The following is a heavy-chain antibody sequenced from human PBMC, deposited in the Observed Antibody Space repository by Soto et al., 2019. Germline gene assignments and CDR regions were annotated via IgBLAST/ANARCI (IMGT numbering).Heavy chain of an antibody. CDR1: GYSFTGYY. D-gene: IGHD3-10*01. Sequence: QVQLVESGAGVMRPVASVKVSCKASGYSFTGYYMHWVRQAPGQGIEWKGWMIPHSGETKYAQKFQSRVTLTRDTSISTAYMQLSGLTSDDTAVYYCARETDGFTNVAHVLWGQGTLVTVSS. CDR3: ARETDGFTNVAHVL. V-gene: IGHV1-2*02. CDR2: MIPHSGET. J-gene: IGHJ4*02.